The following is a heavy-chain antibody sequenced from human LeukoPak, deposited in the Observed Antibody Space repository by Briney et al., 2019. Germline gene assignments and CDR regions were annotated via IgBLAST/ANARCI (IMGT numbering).Heavy chain of an antibody. J-gene: IGHJ4*02. CDR2: IKGKTDGGTT. Sequence: GGSLRLSCAASGFTFSNAWMSWVRQAPGKGLEWVGRIKGKTDGGTTDYAAPVKGRFTISRDDSKNTLYLQMNSLKTEDTAVYYCTTARGWYYFDYWGQGTLVTVSS. CDR3: TTARGWYYFDY. D-gene: IGHD6-19*01. V-gene: IGHV3-15*01. CDR1: GFTFSNAW.